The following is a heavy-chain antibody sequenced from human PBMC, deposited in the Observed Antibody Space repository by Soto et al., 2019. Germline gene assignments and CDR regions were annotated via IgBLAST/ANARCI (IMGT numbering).Heavy chain of an antibody. CDR3: ARIWLQLDY. Sequence: PSETLSLTCTVSGGSISSSSYYWGWIRQPPGKGLEWIGSIYYSGSTYYNPSLKSRVTISVDTSKNQFSLKLSSVTAADTAVYYCARIWLQLDYRGQGTLGTVSS. D-gene: IGHD5-12*01. V-gene: IGHV4-39*01. CDR1: GGSISSSSYY. CDR2: IYYSGST. J-gene: IGHJ4*02.